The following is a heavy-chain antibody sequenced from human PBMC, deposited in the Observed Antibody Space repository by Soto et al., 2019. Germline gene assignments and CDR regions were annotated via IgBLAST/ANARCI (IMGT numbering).Heavy chain of an antibody. J-gene: IGHJ4*02. D-gene: IGHD2-15*01. Sequence: PETLSLTYAVSGGSISSSNWWSWVRQPPGKGLEWIGEIYHSGSTNYNPSLKSRVTISVDKSKNQFSLKLSSVTAADTAVYYCARAGKDSPSLRYWCQGTLVT. CDR2: IYHSGST. CDR3: ARAGKDSPSLRY. V-gene: IGHV4-4*03. CDR1: GGSISSSNW.